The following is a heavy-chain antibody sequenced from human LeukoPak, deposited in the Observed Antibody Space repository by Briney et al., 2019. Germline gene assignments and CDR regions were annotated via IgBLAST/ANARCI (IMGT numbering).Heavy chain of an antibody. D-gene: IGHD1-20*01. CDR3: AKVSRAITGANYYGMDV. Sequence: PGGSLRLSCAASGFTFSSYAMSWDRQAPGKGLEWVSAISGSGGSTYYADSVKGRFTISRDNSKNTLYLQMNSLRAEDTAVYYCAKVSRAITGANYYGMDVWGQGTTVTVSS. CDR2: ISGSGGST. V-gene: IGHV3-23*01. CDR1: GFTFSSYA. J-gene: IGHJ6*02.